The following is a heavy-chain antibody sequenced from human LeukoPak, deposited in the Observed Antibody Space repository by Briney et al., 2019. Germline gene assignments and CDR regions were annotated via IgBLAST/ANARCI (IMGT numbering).Heavy chain of an antibody. CDR2: ISYDGSNK. D-gene: IGHD3-22*01. Sequence: GRSLRLSCAASGFTFISYAMHWVRQAPGKGLEWVAVISYDGSNKYYADSVKGRFTISRDNSKNTLYLQMNSLRAEDTAVYYCARDSSGYYFDDAFDIWGQGTMVTVSS. J-gene: IGHJ3*02. CDR1: GFTFISYA. V-gene: IGHV3-30-3*01. CDR3: ARDSSGYYFDDAFDI.